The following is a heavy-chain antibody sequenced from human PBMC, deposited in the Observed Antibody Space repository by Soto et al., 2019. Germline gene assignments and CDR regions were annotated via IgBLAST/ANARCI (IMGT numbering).Heavy chain of an antibody. J-gene: IGHJ3*01. V-gene: IGHV5-10-1*01. CDR2: IPPGDSVT. CDR3: ASGGYGSGQYAFDV. Sequence: GESLKTSCNGPGYNLTNIWLHWVRQMPGKGLEWIGRIPPGDSVTTYNPSFHSNLTMSPDTSINTPYLPWLRLQASDTAMYLCASGGYGSGQYAFDVWGLGTMGTVSS. D-gene: IGHD6-19*01. CDR1: GYNLTNIW.